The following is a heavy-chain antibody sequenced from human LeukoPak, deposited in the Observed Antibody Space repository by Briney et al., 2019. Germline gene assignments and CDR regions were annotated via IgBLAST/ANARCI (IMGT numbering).Heavy chain of an antibody. V-gene: IGHV3-15*01. CDR2: IKSKTDGGTT. J-gene: IGHJ4*02. CDR1: GFTFSNAW. Sequence: GGSLRLSCAASGFTFSNAWMSWVRQAPGKGLEWVGRIKSKTDGGTTDYAAPVKGGFTISRDDSKNTLYLQMNSLKTEDTAVYYCTLQARRYYGSGSYLDYWGQGTLVTVSS. CDR3: TLQARRYYGSGSYLDY. D-gene: IGHD3-10*01.